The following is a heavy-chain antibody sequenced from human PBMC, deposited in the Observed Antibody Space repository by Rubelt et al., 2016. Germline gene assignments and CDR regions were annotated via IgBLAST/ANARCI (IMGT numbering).Heavy chain of an antibody. J-gene: IGHJ4*02. D-gene: IGHD3-10*01. CDR2: INLPGSEE. CDR1: GLTVSSNF. CDR3: ARVRGNCYYYY. Sequence: EVQLVESGGGLIQPGGSLRLSCAASGLTVSSNFMSWVRQAPGKGLEWVASINLPGSEEYYVDSVKGRFTISRDNTKNSLYLQRKSLGPEDTAVYHCARVRGNCYYYYWGQGTLVTVSS. V-gene: IGHV3-7*04.